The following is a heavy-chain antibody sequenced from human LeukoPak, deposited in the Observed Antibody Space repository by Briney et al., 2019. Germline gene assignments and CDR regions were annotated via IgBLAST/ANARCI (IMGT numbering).Heavy chain of an antibody. CDR1: DYTFTGYY. V-gene: IGHV1-2*02. D-gene: IGHD3-16*02. Sequence: ASVKVSCKASDYTFTGYYMYWVRQAPGQGIEWMGGINPNRDGAHYAQKFPGRVTMTRDTSISTAYMELSRLRSDHTAVYYCARVSIRYLEYSGQGTLVTVSS. CDR2: INPNRDGA. J-gene: IGHJ4*02. CDR3: ARVSIRYLEY.